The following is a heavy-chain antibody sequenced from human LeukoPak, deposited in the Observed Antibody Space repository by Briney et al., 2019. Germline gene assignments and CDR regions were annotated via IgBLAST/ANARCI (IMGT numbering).Heavy chain of an antibody. CDR3: ARDRVTISMNAFDI. V-gene: IGHV4-59*01. Sequence: KASETLSLTCTVSGGSISSYYWSWIRQPPGKGLEWIGYIYYSGSTNYNPSLKSRVTISVDTSKNQFSLKLSSVTAADTAVYYCARDRVTISMNAFDIWGQGTMVTVSS. J-gene: IGHJ3*02. CDR2: IYYSGST. D-gene: IGHD3-10*01. CDR1: GGSISSYY.